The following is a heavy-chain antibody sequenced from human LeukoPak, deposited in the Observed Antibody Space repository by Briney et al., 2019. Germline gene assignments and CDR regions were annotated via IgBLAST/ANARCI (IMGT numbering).Heavy chain of an antibody. Sequence: GGSLRLSCAASGFTFGSQAMNWVRQAPGQGLEWVSGISGSGGSTYYADSVKGRFTISRDNAKNSLYLQMNSLRAEDTAVYYCAELGITMIGGVWGKGTTVTISS. V-gene: IGHV3-23*01. CDR3: AELGITMIGGV. D-gene: IGHD3-10*02. CDR2: ISGSGGST. CDR1: GFTFGSQA. J-gene: IGHJ6*04.